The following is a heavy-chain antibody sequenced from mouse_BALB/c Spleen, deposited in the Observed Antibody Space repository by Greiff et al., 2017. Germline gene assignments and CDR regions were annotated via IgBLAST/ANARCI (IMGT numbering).Heavy chain of an antibody. Sequence: VQLQQSGPELMKPGASVKISCKASGYSFTSYYMHWVKQSHGKSLEWIGCIDPFNGGTSYNQNFKGKATLTVDKSSSTAYMHLSSLTSEDSAVDDCARSWDGFRAMDDWGQGTSVTVSS. CDR1: GYSFTSYY. CDR3: ARSWDGFRAMDD. CDR2: IDPFNGGT. J-gene: IGHJ4*01. V-gene: IGHV1S135*01. D-gene: IGHD4-1*01.